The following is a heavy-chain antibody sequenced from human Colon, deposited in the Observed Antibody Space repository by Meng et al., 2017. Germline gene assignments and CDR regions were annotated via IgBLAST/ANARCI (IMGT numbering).Heavy chain of an antibody. Sequence: EGSGPGVVKFSGTRALTFDVPCGSIRNDQWWSWVRQAPGKGLEWIGEIYHSGRTNYNPSVKSRVSMSVDKSQNHFSLRLSSVTAADTAVYYCARSPYSGSALPFFDYWGQGSLVTVSS. V-gene: IGHV4-4*02. J-gene: IGHJ4*02. CDR1: CGSIRNDQW. D-gene: IGHD1-26*01. CDR3: ARSPYSGSALPFFDY. CDR2: IYHSGRT.